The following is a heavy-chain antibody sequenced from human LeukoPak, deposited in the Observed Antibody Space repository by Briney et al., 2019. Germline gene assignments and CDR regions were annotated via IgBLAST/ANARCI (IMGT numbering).Heavy chain of an antibody. Sequence: GGSLRLSCAASGFTFSSYAMSWVRQAQGKGLEWVSAISGSGGSTYYADSVKGRFTISRDNSKNTLYLQMNSLRAEDTAVYYCAKDQTGYSSSWYGWAFDYWGQGTLVTVSS. CDR3: AKDQTGYSSSWYGWAFDY. CDR1: GFTFSSYA. V-gene: IGHV3-23*01. D-gene: IGHD6-13*01. CDR2: ISGSGGST. J-gene: IGHJ4*02.